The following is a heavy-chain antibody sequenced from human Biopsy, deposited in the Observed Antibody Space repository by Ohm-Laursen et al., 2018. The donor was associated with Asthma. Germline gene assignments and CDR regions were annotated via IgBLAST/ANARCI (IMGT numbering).Heavy chain of an antibody. CDR2: ISKDASTQ. CDR1: GFSFRNFA. V-gene: IGHV3-30*01. Sequence: SLRLSCAASGFSFRNFAIHWVRQASGNGLEWVGVISKDASTQDYADSVKGRFTMARDNSKNTLDLQMNSLREEDTAVYYCVRDGTDDAFDIWGQGTVVSVSS. CDR3: VRDGTDDAFDI. D-gene: IGHD1-1*01. J-gene: IGHJ3*02.